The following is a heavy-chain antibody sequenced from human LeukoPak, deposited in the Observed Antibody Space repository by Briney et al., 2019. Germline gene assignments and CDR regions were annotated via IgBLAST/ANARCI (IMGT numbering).Heavy chain of an antibody. CDR2: ISYDGSNK. CDR3: ARDLAPYYYYGMDV. V-gene: IGHV3-30-3*01. J-gene: IGHJ6*02. Sequence: PGSSLRLSCAASGFTFSSYAMHGVRQAPGKGLEGGAVISYDGSNKYYADSVKGRFTISRDNSKNTLYLQMNSLRAEDMAVYYCARDLAPYYYYGMDVWGQGTTVTVSS. CDR1: GFTFSSYA.